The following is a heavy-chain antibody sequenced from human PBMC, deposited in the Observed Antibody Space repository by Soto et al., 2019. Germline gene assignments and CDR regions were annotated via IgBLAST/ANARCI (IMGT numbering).Heavy chain of an antibody. V-gene: IGHV3-23*01. D-gene: IGHD1-26*01. Sequence: GGSLRLSCAASGFTFSSYAMSWVRQAPGKGLEWVSAISGSGGSTYYADSVKGRFTISRDNSKNTLYLQMNSLRAEDTAVYYCAKGPRRGGATLHFDYWGQGTLVTVSS. CDR1: GFTFSSYA. CDR3: AKGPRRGGATLHFDY. J-gene: IGHJ4*02. CDR2: ISGSGGST.